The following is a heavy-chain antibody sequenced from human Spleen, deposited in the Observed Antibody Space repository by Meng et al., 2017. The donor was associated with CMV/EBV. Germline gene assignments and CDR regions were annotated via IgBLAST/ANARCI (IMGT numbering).Heavy chain of an antibody. V-gene: IGHV1-69*10. D-gene: IGHD1-26*01. Sequence: SVKVSCKASGGTFSNYAVSWVREAPGQGLQWMGVIIPGLGVGNYGDNFQGRVTITADKSTSTAYMELSSLRSEDTAVYYCARDVGALNHGYFDYWGQGTLVTVSS. CDR3: ARDVGALNHGYFDY. CDR1: GGTFSNYA. CDR2: IIPGLGVG. J-gene: IGHJ4*02.